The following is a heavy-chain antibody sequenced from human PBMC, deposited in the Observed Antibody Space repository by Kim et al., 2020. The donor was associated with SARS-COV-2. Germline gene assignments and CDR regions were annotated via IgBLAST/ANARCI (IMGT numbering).Heavy chain of an antibody. D-gene: IGHD5-18*01. CDR2: ISYDGSNK. J-gene: IGHJ4*02. V-gene: IGHV3-30*18. Sequence: GGSLRLSCAASGFTFSSYGMHWVRQAPGKGLEWVAVISYDGSNKYYADSVKGRFTISRDNSKNTLYLQMNSLRAEDTAVYYCAKVRFGGYVSHFDYWGQGTRVSVFS. CDR3: AKVRFGGYVSHFDY. CDR1: GFTFSSYG.